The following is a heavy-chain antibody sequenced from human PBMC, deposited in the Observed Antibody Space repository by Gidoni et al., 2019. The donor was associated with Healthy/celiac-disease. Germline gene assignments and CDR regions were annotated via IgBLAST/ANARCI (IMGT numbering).Heavy chain of an antibody. J-gene: IGHJ1*01. CDR1: GFTFSSYA. CDR2: ISGSGGGT. CDR3: AKATQWLVQAEYFQH. Sequence: EVQLLESGGGLVQPGGSLRLSCAASGFTFSSYAMSWVRQAPGKGLGWVSAISGSGGGTYYADSVKGRFTISRDNSKNTLYLQMNSLRAEDTAVYYCAKATQWLVQAEYFQHWGQGTLVTVSS. V-gene: IGHV3-23*01. D-gene: IGHD6-19*01.